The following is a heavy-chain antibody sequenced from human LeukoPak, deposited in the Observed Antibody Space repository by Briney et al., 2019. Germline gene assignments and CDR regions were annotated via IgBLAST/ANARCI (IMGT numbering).Heavy chain of an antibody. Sequence: ASVKVSCKASGYTFTSYGISWVRQAPGQGLEWMGWINPNSGGTNYAQKLQGRVTMTRDTSISTAYMELSRLRSDDTAVYYCARGDYDSSGYHFDYWGQGTLVTVSS. CDR3: ARGDYDSSGYHFDY. CDR1: GYTFTSYG. CDR2: INPNSGGT. D-gene: IGHD3-22*01. V-gene: IGHV1-2*02. J-gene: IGHJ4*02.